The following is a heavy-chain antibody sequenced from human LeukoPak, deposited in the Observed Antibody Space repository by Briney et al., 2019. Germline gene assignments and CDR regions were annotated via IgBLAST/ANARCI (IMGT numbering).Heavy chain of an antibody. V-gene: IGHV3-23*01. J-gene: IGHJ4*02. D-gene: IGHD2-15*01. CDR3: AKGYIVVVVAAPYDY. CDR2: ISGSGGST. CDR1: GFTFSSYA. Sequence: PGGSLRLSCAASGFTFSSYAMSWVRQAPGKGLEWVSAISGSGGSTYYADSVKGRFTISRDNSKNTLYLQMNSLRAEDTAVYYCAKGYIVVVVAAPYDYWGQGTLVTASS.